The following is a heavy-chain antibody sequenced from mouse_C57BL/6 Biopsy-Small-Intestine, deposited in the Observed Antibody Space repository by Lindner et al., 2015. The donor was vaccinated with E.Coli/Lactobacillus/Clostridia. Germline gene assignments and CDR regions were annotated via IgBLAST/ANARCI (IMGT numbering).Heavy chain of an antibody. Sequence: SVKVSCKASGGTFSIYAITWVRQAPGQGLEWMGWMNPQSGRTDSAQKFQGRVALTRDTSISTAYMELNSLRSDDTAVYYCAVGSNSFDYWGQGTLITVSS. CDR2: MNPQSGRT. D-gene: IGHD1-1*02. J-gene: IGHJ2*01. V-gene: IGHV1S55*01. CDR3: AVGSNSFDY. CDR1: GGTFSIYA.